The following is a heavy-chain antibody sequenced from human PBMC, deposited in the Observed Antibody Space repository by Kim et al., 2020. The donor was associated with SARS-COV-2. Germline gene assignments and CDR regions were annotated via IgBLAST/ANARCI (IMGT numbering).Heavy chain of an antibody. D-gene: IGHD3-10*01. CDR3: AKDLVGLLLWFGELFSGGMDV. CDR1: GFTFSSYG. J-gene: IGHJ6*02. Sequence: GGSLRLSCAASGFTFSSYGMHWVRQAPGKGLEWVAVISYDGSNKYYADSVKGRFTISRDNSKNTLYLQMNSLRAEDTAVYYCAKDLVGLLLWFGELFSGGMDVWGQGTTVTVSS. CDR2: ISYDGSNK. V-gene: IGHV3-30*18.